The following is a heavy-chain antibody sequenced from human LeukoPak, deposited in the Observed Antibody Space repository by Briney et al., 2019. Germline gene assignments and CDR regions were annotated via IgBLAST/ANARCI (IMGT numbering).Heavy chain of an antibody. CDR3: AKGPRSSWYHYGMDV. V-gene: IGHV3-23*01. J-gene: IGHJ6*04. CDR1: GLTLVSFF. Sequence: SWTLCGAASGLTLVSFFMVWVRQAPGQELEWVSVISGRGDYTYYADSMKGRFTISRDNSKNSLFLQMNSLRAEDTAVYYCAKGPRSSWYHYGMDVWGKGTTVTVSS. CDR2: ISGRGDYT. D-gene: IGHD6-13*01.